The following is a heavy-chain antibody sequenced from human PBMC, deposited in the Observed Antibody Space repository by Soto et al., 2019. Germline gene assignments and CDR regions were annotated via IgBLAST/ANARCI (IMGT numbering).Heavy chain of an antibody. CDR1: GGSISSYY. V-gene: IGHV4-59*08. CDR2: IYYSGST. Sequence: SETLSLTCTVSGGSISSYYWSWIRQPPGKGLEWIGYIYYSGSTNYNPSLKSRVTISVDTSKNQFSLKLSSVTAADTAVYYCARVHCSSTSCPYYFDYWGQGTLVTVSS. J-gene: IGHJ4*02. D-gene: IGHD2-2*01. CDR3: ARVHCSSTSCPYYFDY.